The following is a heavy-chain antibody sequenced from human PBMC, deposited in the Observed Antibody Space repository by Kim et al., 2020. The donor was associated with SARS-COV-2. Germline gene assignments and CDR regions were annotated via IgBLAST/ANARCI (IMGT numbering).Heavy chain of an antibody. D-gene: IGHD3-22*01. Sequence: GGSLRLSCAASGFTFSSYAMSWVRQAPGKGLEWVSAISGSGGSTYYADSVKGRFTISRDNSKNTLYLQMNSLRAEDTAVYYCAKDWYYYDSSGYYWGALAYYYYGMDVWGQGTTVTVSS. CDR3: AKDWYYYDSSGYYWGALAYYYYGMDV. V-gene: IGHV3-23*01. CDR1: GFTFSSYA. J-gene: IGHJ6*02. CDR2: ISGSGGST.